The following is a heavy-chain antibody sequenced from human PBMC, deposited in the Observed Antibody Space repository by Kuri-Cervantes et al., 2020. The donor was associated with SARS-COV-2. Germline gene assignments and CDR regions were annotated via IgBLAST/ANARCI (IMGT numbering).Heavy chain of an antibody. D-gene: IGHD5-12*01. CDR2: INAGNGNT. CDR3: ARVSWGSGYSGYDLGNAFDI. CDR1: GYTFTSYA. Sequence: GESLKISCKASGYTFTSYAMHWVRQAPGQRLEWMGWINAGNGNTKYSQKFQGRVTITRDTSASTAYMELSSLRSEDTAVYYCARVSWGSGYSGYDLGNAFDIWGQGTMVTVSS. J-gene: IGHJ3*02. V-gene: IGHV1-3*01.